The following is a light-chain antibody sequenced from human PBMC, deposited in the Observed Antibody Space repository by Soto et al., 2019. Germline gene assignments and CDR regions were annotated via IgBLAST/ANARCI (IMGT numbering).Light chain of an antibody. Sequence: QSALTQPPSASGSPGQSVTISCTGTSSDVGAYNFGSWYQQHPGKAPKLMIYEVSKRPSGVPDRFYGYKSGNTASRTVYGLQAEDEADYYCGSYVGSNTGVFGGGTKRTVL. CDR1: SSDVGAYNF. J-gene: IGLJ2*01. CDR3: GSYVGSNTGV. V-gene: IGLV2-8*01. CDR2: EVS.